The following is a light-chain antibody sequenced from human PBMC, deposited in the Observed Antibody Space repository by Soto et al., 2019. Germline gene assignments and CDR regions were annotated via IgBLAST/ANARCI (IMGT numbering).Light chain of an antibody. CDR3: QQYNIYPPT. V-gene: IGKV1-5*03. CDR1: QSISSW. J-gene: IGKJ3*01. CDR2: KGS. Sequence: DIQMTQSPSTLSASIGDRVTITCRASQSISSWLAWYQQKPGKGPNLLIYKGSTLQGGVPSRFSGSGSGTEFSLTISSLQPDDLATYYCQQYNIYPPTFGPGTKVDIK.